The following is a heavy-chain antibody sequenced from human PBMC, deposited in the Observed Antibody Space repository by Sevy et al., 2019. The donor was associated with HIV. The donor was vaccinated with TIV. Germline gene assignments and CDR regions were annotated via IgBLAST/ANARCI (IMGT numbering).Heavy chain of an antibody. V-gene: IGHV7-4-1*02. J-gene: IGHJ4*02. CDR2: INTNTGNP. CDR1: GYTFTSYA. CDR3: ARALYYYDSSGPRGLPDY. D-gene: IGHD3-22*01. Sequence: ASVKVSCKASGYTFTSYAMNWVRQAPGQGLEWMGWINTNTGNPTYAQGFTGRFVFSLDTSVSTAYLQISSLKAEETAVYYCARALYYYDSSGPRGLPDYWGQGTLVTVSS.